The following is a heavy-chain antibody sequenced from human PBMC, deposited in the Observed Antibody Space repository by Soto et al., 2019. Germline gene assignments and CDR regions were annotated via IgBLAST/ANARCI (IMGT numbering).Heavy chain of an antibody. J-gene: IGHJ6*02. V-gene: IGHV1-46*02. D-gene: IGHD1-26*01. Sequence: QVHLVPSGVEVKKPGASMKVSCKASGYSFNSFYVHWVRQAPGQGLEWLGLINPGGGRTTYAQKFQGRVTVTRDTSTSTVYMELSSLRSEDTAVYYCARDMHPTTPYYYYYGIDVWGQGTTVTVSS. CDR2: INPGGGRT. CDR3: ARDMHPTTPYYYYYGIDV. CDR1: GYSFNSFY.